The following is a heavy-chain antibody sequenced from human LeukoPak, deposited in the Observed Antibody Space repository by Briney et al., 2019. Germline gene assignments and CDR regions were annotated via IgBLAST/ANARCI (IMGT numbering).Heavy chain of an antibody. CDR1: GFTSSNYV. V-gene: IGHV3-23*01. CDR3: AYCGGDCYTRLHY. CDR2: ISGSGGST. Sequence: GGSLRLSCAVSGFTSSNYVMSWVRQAPGKGLEWVSAISGSGGSTYYADSVKGRFTISRDNSKNTLYLQMNSLRAVDTAVYYCAYCGGDCYTRLHYWGQGTLVTVSS. J-gene: IGHJ4*02. D-gene: IGHD2-21*02.